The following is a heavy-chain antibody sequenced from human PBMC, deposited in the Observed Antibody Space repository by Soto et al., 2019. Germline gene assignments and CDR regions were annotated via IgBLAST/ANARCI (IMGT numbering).Heavy chain of an antibody. CDR2: IYYSGST. CDR1: GASISSSNYY. CDR3: VAPYFDF. J-gene: IGHJ4*02. Sequence: QLQPQESGPGLVKPSETLSLTCTVPGASISSSNYYWGWIRQPPGKGLEWVGSIYYSGSTSYSPSLKSRVTISLDTSKNQFSLKLRSVTAADTAVYYCVAPYFDFWGQGTLVTVSS. V-gene: IGHV4-39*01.